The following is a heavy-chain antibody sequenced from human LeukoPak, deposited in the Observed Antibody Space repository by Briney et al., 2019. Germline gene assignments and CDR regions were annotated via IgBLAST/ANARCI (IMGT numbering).Heavy chain of an antibody. CDR3: ASGIIVVVPAATYHYYGMDV. J-gene: IGHJ6*02. Sequence: SETLSLTCTVSGGSISSSSYYWGWIRQPPGKGLEWIGSIYYSGSTYYNPSLKSRVTISVDTSKTQFSLKLSSVTAADTAVYYCASGIIVVVPAATYHYYGMDVWGQGTTVTVSS. D-gene: IGHD2-2*01. V-gene: IGHV4-39*01. CDR1: GGSISSSSYY. CDR2: IYYSGST.